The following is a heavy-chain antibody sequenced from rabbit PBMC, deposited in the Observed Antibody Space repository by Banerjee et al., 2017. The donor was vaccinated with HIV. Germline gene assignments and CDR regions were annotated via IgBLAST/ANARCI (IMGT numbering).Heavy chain of an antibody. CDR2: IYAGSSGST. CDR1: GFSFSGYYY. D-gene: IGHD1-1*01. CDR3: ARAVVSGNGWYFYGMDL. J-gene: IGHJ6*01. V-gene: IGHV1S40*01. Sequence: QSLEESGGDLVKPGRSLTLTCTASGFSFSGYYYMCWVRQAPGKGLEWIACIYAGSSGSTYYANWAKGRFTISKTSSTTVTLQMTSLTAADTATYFCARAVVSGNGWYFYGMDLRGPGTLVTVS.